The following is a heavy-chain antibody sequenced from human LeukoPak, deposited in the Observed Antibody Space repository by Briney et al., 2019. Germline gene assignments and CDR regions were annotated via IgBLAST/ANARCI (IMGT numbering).Heavy chain of an antibody. CDR3: ARGRRGGYYYGSGSVPCY. Sequence: GASVKVSCKASGYTFTSYDINWVRQAPGQGLEWMGWMNPNSGNTGYAQKFQGRVTMTRNTSISTAYMELSSLRSEDTAVYYCARGRRGGYYYGSGSVPCYWGQGTLVTVSS. CDR1: GYTFTSYD. V-gene: IGHV1-8*01. CDR2: MNPNSGNT. D-gene: IGHD3-10*01. J-gene: IGHJ4*02.